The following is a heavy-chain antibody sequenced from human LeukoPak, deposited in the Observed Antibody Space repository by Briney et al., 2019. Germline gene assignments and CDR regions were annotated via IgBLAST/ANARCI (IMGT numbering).Heavy chain of an antibody. Sequence: EGSLRLSCAASGFYFGDHWMDWVRQAPGKGLEWVGHIKTDGSGTYYLDSLKGRISISRDNTNNALYLQMNSLRVEDTAIYYCVKNDGWFHLAQWGQGTLVTVSS. CDR2: IKTDGSGT. CDR3: VKNDGWFHLAQ. CDR1: GFYFGDHW. V-gene: IGHV3-7*03. D-gene: IGHD6-19*01. J-gene: IGHJ4*02.